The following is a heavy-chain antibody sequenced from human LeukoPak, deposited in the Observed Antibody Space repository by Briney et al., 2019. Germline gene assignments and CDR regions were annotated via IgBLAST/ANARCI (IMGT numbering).Heavy chain of an antibody. CDR1: GASIYIAGYY. V-gene: IGHV4-39*01. D-gene: IGHD3-10*01. Sequence: PSETLSLTPAVSGASIYIAGYYSGWIRQPPGKWLEWIGCVFYTGSAYYNPSLKSRATVSIGTSRTQFSLNLTSVTAADTAVYYCARLQYYSGSGSYPDYWGQGTLVTVSS. CDR3: ARLQYYSGSGSYPDY. J-gene: IGHJ4*02. CDR2: VFYTGSA.